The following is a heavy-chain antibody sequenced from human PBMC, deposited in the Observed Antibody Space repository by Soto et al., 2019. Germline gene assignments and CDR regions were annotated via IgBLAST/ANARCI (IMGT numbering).Heavy chain of an antibody. CDR3: ARIQKPKPGSSSSASIANWFDP. J-gene: IGHJ5*02. D-gene: IGHD6-13*01. V-gene: IGHV2-70*01. Sequence: TLSLTCIVSGGSISGYFWSWIRQPPGKALEWLALIDWDDDKYYSTSLKTRLTISKDTSKNQVVLTMTNMDPVDTATYYCARIQKPKPGSSSSASIANWFDPWGQGTLVTVSS. CDR1: GGSISGYF. CDR2: IDWDDDK.